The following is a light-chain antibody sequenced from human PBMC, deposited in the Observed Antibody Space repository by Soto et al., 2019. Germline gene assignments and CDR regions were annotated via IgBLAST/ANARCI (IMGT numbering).Light chain of an antibody. J-gene: IGLJ1*01. CDR2: EVN. V-gene: IGLV2-14*01. CDR1: SSDIGAYDY. Sequence: QSALTQPASLSGSPGQSITISCTGTSSDIGAYDYVSWFQQHPGKAPKLMISEVNNRPSGVSNRLSGSKSGNTAYLTISGLQVEDEAEYYCSSYAGSSNVFGTGTKVTVL. CDR3: SSYAGSSNV.